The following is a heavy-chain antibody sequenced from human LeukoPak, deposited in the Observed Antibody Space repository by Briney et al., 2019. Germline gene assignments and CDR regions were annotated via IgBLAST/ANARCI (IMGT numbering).Heavy chain of an antibody. CDR2: ISYDGSNK. CDR1: GFTFSSYA. V-gene: IGHV3-30-3*01. Sequence: GGSLRLSCAASGFTFSSYAMHWVRQAPGKGLEWVAVISYDGSNKYYADSVKGRFTISRDNSNDTLYLQMNSLRAEDTAVYYCARDVREGTDYGMDVWGQGTTVTVSS. D-gene: IGHD6-6*01. CDR3: ARDVREGTDYGMDV. J-gene: IGHJ6*02.